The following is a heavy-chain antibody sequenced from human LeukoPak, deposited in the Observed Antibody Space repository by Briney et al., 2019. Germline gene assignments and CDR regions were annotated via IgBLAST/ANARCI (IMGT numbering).Heavy chain of an antibody. V-gene: IGHV7-4-1*02. CDR2: INTNTGNP. Sequence: WASVKVSCKASGYTFTSYAMNWVRQAPGQGLEWMGWINTNTGNPTYAQGFTGRFVFSLDTSVSTAYLQISSLKAEDTAVYYCARKVKGSGSYYAFSYYYYGMDVWGQGTTVTVSS. CDR1: GYTFTSYA. J-gene: IGHJ6*02. D-gene: IGHD3-10*01. CDR3: ARKVKGSGSYYAFSYYYYGMDV.